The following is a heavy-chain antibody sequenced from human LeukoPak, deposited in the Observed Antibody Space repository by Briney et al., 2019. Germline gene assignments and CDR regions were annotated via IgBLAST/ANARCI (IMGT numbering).Heavy chain of an antibody. V-gene: IGHV4-4*02. D-gene: IGHD4-17*01. CDR2: IYHSGSP. CDR3: ARWDYGDYYFDY. Sequence: PSETLSLTCAVSGGSISSNNWWGWVRQPPGKGLEWIGEIYHSGSPNYNPSLKSRVTISVDKSRNHFSLNLSSVTAADTAVYYCARWDYGDYYFDYWGQGTLVTVSS. CDR1: GGSISSNNW. J-gene: IGHJ4*02.